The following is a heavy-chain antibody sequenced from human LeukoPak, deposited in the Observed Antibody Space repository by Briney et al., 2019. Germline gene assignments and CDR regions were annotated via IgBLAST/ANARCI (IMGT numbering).Heavy chain of an antibody. CDR2: ISYDGSNK. J-gene: IGHJ6*02. Sequence: PGGSLRFSCAASGFFSGNVWMSGVRKAPGKGLEWGAVISYDGSNKYYADSVKGRFTISRDNSKNTLYLQMNSLRAEDTAVYYCAKDRGYDILTGAYYYGMDVWGQGTTVTVSS. CDR1: GFFSGNVW. D-gene: IGHD3-9*01. CDR3: AKDRGYDILTGAYYYGMDV. V-gene: IGHV3-30*18.